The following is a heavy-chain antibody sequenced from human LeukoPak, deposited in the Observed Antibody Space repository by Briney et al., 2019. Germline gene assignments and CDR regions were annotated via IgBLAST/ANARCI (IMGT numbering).Heavy chain of an antibody. D-gene: IGHD3-3*01. J-gene: IGHJ5*02. CDR1: GYTFTSYY. CDR2: INPSGGST. V-gene: IGHV1-46*01. CDR3: ARDRGVVIPTASGGNNWFDP. Sequence: ASVEVSCKASGYTFTSYYMHWVRQAPGQGLEWMGIINPSGGSTSYAQKFQGRVTMTRDMSTSTVYMELSSLRSEDTAVYYCARDRGVVIPTASGGNNWFDPWGQGTLVTVSS.